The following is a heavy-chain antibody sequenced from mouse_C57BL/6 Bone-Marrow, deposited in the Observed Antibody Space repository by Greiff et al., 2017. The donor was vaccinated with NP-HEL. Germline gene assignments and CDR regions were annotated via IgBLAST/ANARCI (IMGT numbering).Heavy chain of an antibody. CDR1: GFNIKDYY. CDR3: AARCAMDY. Sequence: EVQLQQSGAELVRPGASVKLSCTASGFNIKDYYMHWVKQRPEQGLEWIGWIDPENGDTEYASKFQGKATITADTSSNTAYLQLSSLTSEDSAVYYCAARCAMDYWGQGTSVTVSS. V-gene: IGHV14-4*01. J-gene: IGHJ4*01. CDR2: IDPENGDT.